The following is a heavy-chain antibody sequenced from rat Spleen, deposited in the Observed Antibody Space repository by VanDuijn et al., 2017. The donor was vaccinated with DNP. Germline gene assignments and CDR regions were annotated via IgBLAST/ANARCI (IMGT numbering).Heavy chain of an antibody. CDR1: GFIFSNYW. V-gene: IGHV5-31*01. D-gene: IGHD3-8*01. Sequence: EVQLVESGGGLVQPGRSLKVSCVASGFIFSNYWMTWIRQAPGKGLEWVASITNTGDSTYYSDSVKGRFSISRDNAKSTLYLHVNSLRSEDTATYYCTSNPHIRTAAPFDYWGQGCMVTVSS. CDR3: TSNPHIRTAAPFDY. J-gene: IGHJ2*01. CDR2: ITNTGDST.